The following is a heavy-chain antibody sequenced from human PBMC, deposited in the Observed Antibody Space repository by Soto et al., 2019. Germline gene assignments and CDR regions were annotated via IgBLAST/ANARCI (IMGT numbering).Heavy chain of an antibody. J-gene: IGHJ6*02. Sequence: EVQLVESGGGLVEPGKSLRLSCVVSGFTYEDFAMHWVRQAPGKGLEWVSGISWNSASTGYADSVTGRFTISRDNAKNSLYLQMRNLTGDDTAMYYCVKDFRRYTNGLDVWCPGTSVTVSS. D-gene: IGHD5-18*01. CDR1: GFTYEDFA. V-gene: IGHV3-9*01. CDR2: ISWNSAST. CDR3: VKDFRRYTNGLDV.